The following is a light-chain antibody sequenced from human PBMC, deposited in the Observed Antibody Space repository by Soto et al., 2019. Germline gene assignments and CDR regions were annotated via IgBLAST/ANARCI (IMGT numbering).Light chain of an antibody. CDR2: AAS. V-gene: IGKV1-27*01. CDR1: QVISNY. CDR3: QKYNSAPWT. J-gene: IGKJ1*01. Sequence: DIQMTQSPSSLSASVGDRVTITCRASQVISNYLAWYQQKPGKVPKLLIYAASTLQSGVPFRFSGSRSGTDFTLTISSLQPEDVATYYCQKYNSAPWTFGQGTKVEIK.